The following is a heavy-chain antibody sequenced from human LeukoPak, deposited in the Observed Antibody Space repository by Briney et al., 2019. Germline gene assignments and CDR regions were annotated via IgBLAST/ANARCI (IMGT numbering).Heavy chain of an antibody. J-gene: IGHJ4*02. CDR1: GGTFSSYA. Sequence: ASVKVSCKASGGTFSSYAISWVRPAPGQGLEWMGRIIPILGIANYAQKFQGRVTITADKSTSTAYMELSSLRSEDTAVYYCARDLGYSSSSDGSDYWGQGTLVTVSS. CDR3: ARDLGYSSSSDGSDY. V-gene: IGHV1-69*04. D-gene: IGHD6-6*01. CDR2: IIPILGIA.